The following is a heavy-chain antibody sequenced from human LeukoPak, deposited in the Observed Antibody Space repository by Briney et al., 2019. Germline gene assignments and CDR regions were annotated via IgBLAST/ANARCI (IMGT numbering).Heavy chain of an antibody. CDR2: ISGYNYKT. Sequence: APVKVSCKAFGYTLSSYGISWLRQAPGQGLEWIGWISGYNYKTKYAQTFQGRVAMTIDTSTKTVSMELRILRSDDTAVYYCARDHEGSPFWRDAFDIWGQGTMVTVSS. CDR1: GYTLSSYG. CDR3: ARDHEGSPFWRDAFDI. D-gene: IGHD3-3*01. V-gene: IGHV1-18*04. J-gene: IGHJ3*02.